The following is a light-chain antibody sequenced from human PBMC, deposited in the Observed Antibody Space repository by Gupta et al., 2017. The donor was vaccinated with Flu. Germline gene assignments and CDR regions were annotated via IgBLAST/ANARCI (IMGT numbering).Light chain of an antibody. CDR1: VSDVGSYNL. CDR2: EVS. J-gene: IGLJ2*01. CDR3: CSYVGSGMVV. Sequence: QSALTQPASVSGSPGQSITISCTGTVSDVGSYNLVSWYQQHPGKAPKFMIYEVSKRPSGVSNRFSGSKSGNTASLTISGLQAEDEADYYCCSYVGSGMVVFGGGTKVTVL. V-gene: IGLV2-23*02.